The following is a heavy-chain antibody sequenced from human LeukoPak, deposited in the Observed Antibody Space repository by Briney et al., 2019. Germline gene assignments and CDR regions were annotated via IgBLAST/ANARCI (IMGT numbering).Heavy chain of an antibody. Sequence: PGGSLTLSCAAWVYTFSSFSMNWVRQAPGKGLEWISYISSGSGTIYNADSVKGRFIISRTNANDSLYMQSNSLRAEDTAVYYCARDMGSSSYYMDVWGKGTTVTASS. V-gene: IGHV3-48*04. J-gene: IGHJ6*03. CDR1: VYTFSSFS. D-gene: IGHD6-6*01. CDR3: ARDMGSSSYYMDV. CDR2: ISSGSGTI.